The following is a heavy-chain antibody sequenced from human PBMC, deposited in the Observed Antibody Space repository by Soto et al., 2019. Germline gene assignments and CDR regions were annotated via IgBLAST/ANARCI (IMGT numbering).Heavy chain of an antibody. V-gene: IGHV4-34*01. J-gene: IGHJ4*02. CDR1: GGSFSGYY. CDR2: INHSGST. D-gene: IGHD3-22*01. CDR3: ARGFLFGSSGYYFKASDY. Sequence: SETLSLTCAVYGGSFSGYYWSWIRQPPGKGLEWIGEINHSGSTNYNPSLKSRVTISVDTSKNQFSLKLSSVTAADTAVYYCARGFLFGSSGYYFKASDYWGQGTLVTVSS.